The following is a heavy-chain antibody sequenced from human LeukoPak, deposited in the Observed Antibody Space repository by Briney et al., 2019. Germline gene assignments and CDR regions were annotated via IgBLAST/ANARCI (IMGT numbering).Heavy chain of an antibody. D-gene: IGHD3-22*01. CDR3: ARLGPHYYDRSGYPDY. CDR2: IYPGDSNT. Sequence: GESLQISCEGSGYSFTSYWIGWVRQMPGKGLEWMGIIYPGDSNTRYSPSFQGQVTISADKSISTAYLQWSSLKASDTAMSYCARLGPHYYDRSGYPDYWGQGTLVTVSS. V-gene: IGHV5-51*01. J-gene: IGHJ4*02. CDR1: GYSFTSYW.